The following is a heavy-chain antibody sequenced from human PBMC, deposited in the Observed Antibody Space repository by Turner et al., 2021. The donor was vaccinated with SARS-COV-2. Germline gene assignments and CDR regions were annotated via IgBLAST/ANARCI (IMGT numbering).Heavy chain of an antibody. CDR1: GGSFRTNPYY. Sequence: QLQLQESGQGLVKHSETRSRAGTAPGGSFRTNPYYGGWIRQPPGKGLEWIGTLYYGGSNYYNPSLKNRVTISGDTSKNQFSLRLTSATAADTAVYYCERHPDGAMADDYFDYWGQGILVTVSS. CDR2: LYYGGSN. J-gene: IGHJ4*02. V-gene: IGHV4-39*01. CDR3: ERHPDGAMADDYFDY. D-gene: IGHD6-19*01.